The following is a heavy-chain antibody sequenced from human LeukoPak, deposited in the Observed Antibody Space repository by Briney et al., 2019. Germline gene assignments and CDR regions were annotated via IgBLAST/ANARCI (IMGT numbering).Heavy chain of an antibody. D-gene: IGHD5-18*01. V-gene: IGHV3-7*03. CDR1: GFTFSSYW. CDR2: IKQDGSEK. J-gene: IGHJ5*02. CDR3: ARAADTAMVVSWFDP. Sequence: GGSLRLSCAASGFTFSSYWMSWVRQAPGKGLEWVANIKQDGSEKYYVDSVKGRFTISRDNAKNSLYLQTNSLRAEDTAVYYCARAADTAMVVSWFDPWGQGTLVTVSS.